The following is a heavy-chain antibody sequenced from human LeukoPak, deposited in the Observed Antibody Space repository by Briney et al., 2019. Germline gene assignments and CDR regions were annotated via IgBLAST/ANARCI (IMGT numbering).Heavy chain of an antibody. CDR3: ARLSVGATRGFDY. CDR2: INPNSGGT. Sequence: GASVKVSCKASGYTFTAYYMHWVRQAPGQGGEWMGWINPNSGGTNYAQKFQGRVTMPRDTSISTAYMELTRLTSDDTAVYYCARLSVGATRGFDYWGQGTLDTVSS. D-gene: IGHD1-26*01. J-gene: IGHJ4*02. CDR1: GYTFTAYY. V-gene: IGHV1-2*02.